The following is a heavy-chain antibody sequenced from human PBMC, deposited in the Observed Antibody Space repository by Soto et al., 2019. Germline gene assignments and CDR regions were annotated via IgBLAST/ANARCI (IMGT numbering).Heavy chain of an antibody. CDR1: GFNFGDYF. CDR3: ARDFTGHCSSTSCYYLNWFDP. V-gene: IGHV3-11*04. D-gene: IGHD2-2*01. Sequence: PGGSLRLSCAASGFNFGDYFMSWIRQAPGKGLEWVSYISSGGFTFYHADSVKGRFTTSWDKAKNSLYLQMNTLSAEDTAVYYCARDFTGHCSSTSCYYLNWFDPWGQGTLVTVSS. CDR2: ISSGGFTF. J-gene: IGHJ5*02.